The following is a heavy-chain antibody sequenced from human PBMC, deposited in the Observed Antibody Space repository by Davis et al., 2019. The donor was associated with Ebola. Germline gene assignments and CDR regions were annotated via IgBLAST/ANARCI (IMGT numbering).Heavy chain of an antibody. CDR3: ARDPAMVRGVIIYYYYDMDV. CDR1: GFTFSSYG. Sequence: GESLKISCAASGFTFSSYGMHWVRQAPGKGLEWVAVIWYDGSNKYYADSVKGRFTISRDNSKNTLYLQMNSLRAGDTAVYYCARDPAMVRGVIIYYYYDMDVWGQGTTVTVSS. D-gene: IGHD3-10*01. J-gene: IGHJ6*02. CDR2: IWYDGSNK. V-gene: IGHV3-33*01.